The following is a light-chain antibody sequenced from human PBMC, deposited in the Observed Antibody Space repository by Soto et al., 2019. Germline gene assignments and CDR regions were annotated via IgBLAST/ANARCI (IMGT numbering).Light chain of an antibody. V-gene: IGKV3-20*01. CDR3: QQYGSSPPWT. J-gene: IGKJ1*01. CDR2: GAS. CDR1: HSVRSSY. Sequence: EIVLTQSPGTLSLSPGERATLSCRASHSVRSSYLAWYQQKPGQAPRLLIYGASSRATGIPDRFSGSGSGTDFTLTISRLEPEDFALYYCQQYGSSPPWTFGQGTKVDIK.